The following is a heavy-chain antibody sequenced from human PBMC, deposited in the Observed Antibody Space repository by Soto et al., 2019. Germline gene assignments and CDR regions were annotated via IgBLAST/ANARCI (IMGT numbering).Heavy chain of an antibody. Sequence: SETLSLTCTVSGGSISSYYWSWIRQPPGKGLKWIGYIYYSGSTNYNPSLKSRVTISVDTSKNKFSLTLSSVTAADMALYYCAGHFRYISSWYYYYYYYYGMDVWGQGTTVTVSS. V-gene: IGHV4-59*08. J-gene: IGHJ6*02. CDR2: IYYSGST. CDR1: GGSISSYY. CDR3: AGHFRYISSWYYYYYYYYGMDV. D-gene: IGHD6-13*01.